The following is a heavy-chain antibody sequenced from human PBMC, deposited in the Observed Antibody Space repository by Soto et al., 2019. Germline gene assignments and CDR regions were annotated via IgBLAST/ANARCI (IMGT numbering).Heavy chain of an antibody. CDR1: GFTFSSYE. CDR2: ISSSGSTI. Sequence: PGGSLRLSCAASGFTFSSYEMNWVRQAPGKGLEWVSYISSSGSTIYYADSVKGRFTISRDNAKNSLYLQMNSLRAEDTAVYYCARGGEQLVRFYYYYYGMDVWGQGTTVTVSS. J-gene: IGHJ6*02. V-gene: IGHV3-48*03. D-gene: IGHD6-6*01. CDR3: ARGGEQLVRFYYYYYGMDV.